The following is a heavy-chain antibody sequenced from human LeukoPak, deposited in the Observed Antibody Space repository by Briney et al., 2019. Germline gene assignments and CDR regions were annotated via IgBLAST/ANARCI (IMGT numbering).Heavy chain of an antibody. CDR1: GGSISSGDYY. CDR3: ARDQLPYNWFDP. Sequence: SETLSLTCTVSGGSISSGDYYWSWIRQPPGKGLEWIGYIYYSGSTYYNPSLKSRATISVDTSKNQFSLKLSSVTAADTAVYYCARDQLPYNWFDPWGQGTLVTVSS. CDR2: IYYSGST. J-gene: IGHJ5*02. V-gene: IGHV4-30-4*08. D-gene: IGHD2-2*01.